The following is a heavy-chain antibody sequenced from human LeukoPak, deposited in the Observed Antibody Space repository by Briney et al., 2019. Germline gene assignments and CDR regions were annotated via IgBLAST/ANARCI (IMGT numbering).Heavy chain of an antibody. CDR3: AKGPGSSSWYDFDY. J-gene: IGHJ4*02. Sequence: GGSLRLSCAASGFTFSSYAMSWVRQAPGKGLEWVSSIIGSGGSTYYVDSVKGRFTISRDNSEHTLYLQMNGLRAEDTAVYYCAKGPGSSSWYDFDYWGQGTLVTVSS. CDR1: GFTFSSYA. CDR2: IIGSGGST. V-gene: IGHV3-23*01. D-gene: IGHD6-13*01.